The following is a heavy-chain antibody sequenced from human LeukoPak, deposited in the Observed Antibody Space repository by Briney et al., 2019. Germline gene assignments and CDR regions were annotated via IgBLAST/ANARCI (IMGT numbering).Heavy chain of an antibody. D-gene: IGHD3-10*01. CDR1: GGSFSGYY. V-gene: IGHV4-34*01. CDR2: INHSGST. CDR3: ARHSGSGSYHSPFGN. J-gene: IGHJ4*02. Sequence: SETLSLTCAVYGGSFSGYYWSWIRQPPGKGLEWIGEINHSGSTNYNPSLKSRVTISVDTSKNQFSLKLSSVTAADTAVYYCARHSGSGSYHSPFGNWGQGTLVTVSS.